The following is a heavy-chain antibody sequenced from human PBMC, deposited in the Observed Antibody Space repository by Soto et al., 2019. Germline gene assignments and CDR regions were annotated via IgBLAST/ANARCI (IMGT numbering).Heavy chain of an antibody. J-gene: IGHJ4*02. D-gene: IGHD6-19*01. CDR1: GFTFSSYG. Sequence: QVQLVESGGGVAQPGRSLSLSCAASGFTFSSYGMHWVRQAPGKRLEWVAVIWYDGSNKYYADSVKGRFTLSRDNSKNTLHLQMNSLRAEDTAVYYCARGSISGSSGWYGDYFDYWGQGTLVTVSS. CDR3: ARGSISGSSGWYGDYFDY. V-gene: IGHV3-33*01. CDR2: IWYDGSNK.